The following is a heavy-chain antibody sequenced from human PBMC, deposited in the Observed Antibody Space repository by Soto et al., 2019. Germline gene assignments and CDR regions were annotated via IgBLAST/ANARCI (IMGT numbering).Heavy chain of an antibody. CDR3: AMGGYYYGMDV. V-gene: IGHV3-30*03. J-gene: IGHJ6*02. CDR1: GFTFSSYG. CDR2: ISYDGSNK. D-gene: IGHD1-26*01. Sequence: QVQLLESGGGVVQPGRSLRLSCAASGFTFSSYGMHWVRQAPGKGLEWVAVISYDGSNKYYADSVKGRFTISRDNSKNTLYLQMNSLRAEDTAVYYCAMGGYYYGMDVWGQGTTVTVSS.